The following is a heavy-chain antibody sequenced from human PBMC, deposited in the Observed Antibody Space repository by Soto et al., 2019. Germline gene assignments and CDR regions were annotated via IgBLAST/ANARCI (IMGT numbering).Heavy chain of an antibody. J-gene: IGHJ4*02. V-gene: IGHV3-72*01. D-gene: IGHD2-2*01. CDR1: GFIFSDHY. Sequence: EVQLVESGGGLVQPGGSLRLSCAVSGFIFSDHYMDWVRQAPGNGLEWVCRIRNKANSYTTEYAASVKGRFTLSRADSKNSLYLEMHRLKTDDTAVYYCARVVRIRESYHVFDYWGQGTLVTVSP. CDR2: IRNKANSYTT. CDR3: ARVVRIRESYHVFDY.